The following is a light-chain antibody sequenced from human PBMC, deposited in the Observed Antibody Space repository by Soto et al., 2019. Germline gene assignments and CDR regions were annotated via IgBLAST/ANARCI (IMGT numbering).Light chain of an antibody. V-gene: IGKV1-39*01. CDR3: QQSYSAPRYT. CDR2: GAS. J-gene: IGKJ2*01. Sequence: DIQMTQSPSSLSASVGDRVTITCRASQSIITYLNWYQQKPGKAPKLLIYGASTLQSGVPSRFSGSASGTDFTLPISRLQPEDFATYSCQQSYSAPRYTFGQGTKLEPK. CDR1: QSIITY.